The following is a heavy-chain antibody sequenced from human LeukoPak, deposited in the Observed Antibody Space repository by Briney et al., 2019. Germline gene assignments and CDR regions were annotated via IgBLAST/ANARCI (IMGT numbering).Heavy chain of an antibody. J-gene: IGHJ4*02. CDR2: IYYSGST. CDR3: ARDGGYGYDY. Sequence: PSETLSLTCTVSGGSISSYYWSWLRQPPGKGLEWIGYIYYSGSTNYNPSLKSRVTISVDTSKNQFSLKLNSVTAADTAIYYCARDGGYGYDYWGQGTLVTVSS. CDR1: GGSISSYY. V-gene: IGHV4-59*01. D-gene: IGHD5-18*01.